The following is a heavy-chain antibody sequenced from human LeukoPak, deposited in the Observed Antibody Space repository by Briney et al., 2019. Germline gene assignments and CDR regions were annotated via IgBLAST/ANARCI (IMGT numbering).Heavy chain of an antibody. D-gene: IGHD6-6*01. V-gene: IGHV4-59*12. CDR1: GGSITNYY. J-gene: IGHJ4*02. CDR2: IHYSGST. Sequence: SETLSLTCTVSGGSITNYYWSWIRQPPGKGLEWIGYIHYSGSTKYKSSLKSRVTISVDTSKNQFSLKLSSVTAADTAVYYCARYDSSSFRYFDYWGQGTLVTVSS. CDR3: ARYDSSSFRYFDY.